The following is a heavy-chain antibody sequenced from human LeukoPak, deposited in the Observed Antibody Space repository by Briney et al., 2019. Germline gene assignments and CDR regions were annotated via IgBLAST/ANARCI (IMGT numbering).Heavy chain of an antibody. CDR2: IYHSGST. V-gene: IGHV4-30-2*01. Sequence: SQTLSLTCAVSGGSISSGGYSWSWIRQPPGKGLEWIGYIYHSGSTYYNPSLESRVTISVDRSKNQFSLKLSSVTAADTAVYYCARANRYCSSTSCYSEDWYFDLWGRGTLVTVSS. D-gene: IGHD2-2*02. J-gene: IGHJ2*01. CDR3: ARANRYCSSTSCYSEDWYFDL. CDR1: GGSISSGGYS.